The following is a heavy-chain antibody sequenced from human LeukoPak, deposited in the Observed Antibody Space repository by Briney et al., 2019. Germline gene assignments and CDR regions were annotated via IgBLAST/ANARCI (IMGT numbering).Heavy chain of an antibody. V-gene: IGHV1-69*05. CDR2: IIPIFGTA. J-gene: IGHJ4*02. CDR3: AREGY. CDR1: GYTFTSYG. Sequence: AASVKVSXKASGYTFTSYGISWVRQAPGQGLEWMGRIIPIFGTANYAQKFQGRVTITTDESTSTAYMELSSLRSEDTAVYYCAREGYWGQGTLVTVSS.